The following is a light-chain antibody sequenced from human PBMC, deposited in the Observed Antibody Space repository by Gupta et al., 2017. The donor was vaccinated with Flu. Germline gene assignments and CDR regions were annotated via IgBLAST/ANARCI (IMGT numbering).Light chain of an antibody. Sequence: GSRSDIGINDVSWYQRVPETAPKLLIYHNEKRPSGIPDRFSGSKTGTSATLGITGLQTGDEADYYCATWDGRTDVVIGGGTKLTVL. CDR3: ATWDGRTDVV. J-gene: IGLJ2*01. CDR2: HNE. V-gene: IGLV1-51*01. CDR1: RSDIGIND.